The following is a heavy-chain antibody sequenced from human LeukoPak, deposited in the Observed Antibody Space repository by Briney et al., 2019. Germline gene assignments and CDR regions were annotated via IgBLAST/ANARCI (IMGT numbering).Heavy chain of an antibody. D-gene: IGHD3-16*01. Sequence: GGSLRLSCAASGFSFSSYDMHWVRQAPGKGLEWVAFILYDGNNEYYADSVKGRITISRDNSMNTLYLQMNSLRAEDTAVYYCAKVRWGSDNALDSWGQGTLVTGSS. CDR2: ILYDGNNE. CDR3: AKVRWGSDNALDS. J-gene: IGHJ4*02. V-gene: IGHV3-30*02. CDR1: GFSFSSYD.